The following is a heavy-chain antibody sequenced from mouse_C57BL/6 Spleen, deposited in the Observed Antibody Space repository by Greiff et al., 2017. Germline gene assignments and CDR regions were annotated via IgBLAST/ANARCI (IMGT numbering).Heavy chain of an antibody. J-gene: IGHJ3*01. Sequence: VQLQQSGAELVRPGASVTLSCKASGYTFTDYEMHWVKQTPVHGLEWIGAIDPETGGTAYKQKFKGKAILTADKSSSTAYMELRSLTSEDSAVYYCTREDSSGYSAWFAYWGQGTLVTVSA. CDR1: GYTFTDYE. V-gene: IGHV1-15*01. CDR2: IDPETGGT. CDR3: TREDSSGYSAWFAY. D-gene: IGHD3-2*02.